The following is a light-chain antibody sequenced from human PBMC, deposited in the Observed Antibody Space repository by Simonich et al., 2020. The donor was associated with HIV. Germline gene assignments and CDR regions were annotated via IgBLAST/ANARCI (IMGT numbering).Light chain of an antibody. Sequence: DIVMTQSPDSLAVSLGERATINCKSSQSVLYSSNNKNYLAWYQQKPGQPPKLLIYWASTRESGVPDRFSGSGSGTDFTLTISSLQAEDVAVYYCQQYYSTPFTFFPGTKVDFK. V-gene: IGKV4-1*01. J-gene: IGKJ3*01. CDR3: QQYYSTPFT. CDR1: QSVLYSSNNKNY. CDR2: WAS.